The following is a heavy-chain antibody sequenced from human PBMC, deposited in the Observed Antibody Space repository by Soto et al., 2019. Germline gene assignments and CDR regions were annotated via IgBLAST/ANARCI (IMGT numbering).Heavy chain of an antibody. CDR2: IIPIFGTA. CDR3: ARDCTNGVCSSYFDY. CDR1: GGTFSSYA. J-gene: IGHJ4*02. Sequence: GASVKVSCKASGGTFSSYAISWVRQAPGQGLEWMGGIIPIFGTANYAQKFQGRVTITADESTSTAYMELSSLRSEDTAVYYCARDCTNGVCSSYFDYWGQGTLVTAPQ. V-gene: IGHV1-69*13. D-gene: IGHD2-8*01.